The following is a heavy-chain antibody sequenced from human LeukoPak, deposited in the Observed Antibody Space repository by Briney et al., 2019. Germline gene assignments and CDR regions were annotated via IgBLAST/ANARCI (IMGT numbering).Heavy chain of an antibody. Sequence: RGSLRLSCVGSGFAFGVHAMSWVRQAPGKAPEWVATIGSGADLFYAESVKGRFTISRDDPRNTVWLQMNSLRAEDTALYYCAKDWTPHNRVYDCLDAWGQGTQVTVSS. D-gene: IGHD3-16*01. J-gene: IGHJ5*02. CDR2: IGSGADL. CDR1: GFAFGVHA. CDR3: AKDWTPHNRVYDCLDA. V-gene: IGHV3-23*01.